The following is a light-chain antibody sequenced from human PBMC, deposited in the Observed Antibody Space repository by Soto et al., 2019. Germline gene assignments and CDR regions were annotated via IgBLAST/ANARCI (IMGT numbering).Light chain of an antibody. CDR2: DAS. CDR1: QSVSNY. Sequence: EIVLTQSPATLSLSPGERATLSCRASQSVSNYLAWYQQRPGQAPRLLINDASNRATGIPARFSGSGSGTDFTLTISSLEPEDFAVYYCQQRSNWPRLTFGQGTKLDIK. J-gene: IGKJ2*01. CDR3: QQRSNWPRLT. V-gene: IGKV3-11*01.